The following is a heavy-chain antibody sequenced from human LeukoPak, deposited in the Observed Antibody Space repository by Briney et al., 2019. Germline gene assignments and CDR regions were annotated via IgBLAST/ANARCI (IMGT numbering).Heavy chain of an antibody. CDR1: GGTFSSYA. Sequence: SVKVSCKASGGTFSSYAISWVRQAPGQGLEWMGRIIPILGIANYAQKFQGRVTITADKSTSTAYMELSSLRSEDTAVYYCARDIAVAGYGLAYWGQGTLVTVSS. J-gene: IGHJ4*02. CDR2: IIPILGIA. CDR3: ARDIAVAGYGLAY. V-gene: IGHV1-69*04. D-gene: IGHD6-19*01.